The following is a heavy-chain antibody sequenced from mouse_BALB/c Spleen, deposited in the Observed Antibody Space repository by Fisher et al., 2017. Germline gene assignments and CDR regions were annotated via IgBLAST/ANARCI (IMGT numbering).Heavy chain of an antibody. V-gene: IGHV5-12*03. Sequence: RFTISRDNAKNTLYLEMSSLRSEDTAMYYCARRGAMDYWGQGTSVTVSS. J-gene: IGHJ4*01. CDR3: ARRGAMDY.